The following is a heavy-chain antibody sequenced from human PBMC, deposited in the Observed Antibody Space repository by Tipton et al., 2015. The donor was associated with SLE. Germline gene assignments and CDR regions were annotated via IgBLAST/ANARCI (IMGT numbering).Heavy chain of an antibody. V-gene: IGHV3-30*18. CDR1: GFPFSPYP. CDR2: ISNDGRNQ. J-gene: IGHJ4*02. Sequence: SLRLSCVASGFPFSPYPMHWVRQAPVKGLEWVAIISNDGRNQYYADSVKGRFTISRDNSKNTVFLQMDSLSIEDTAVFYCAKQWDLLDWGQGTLVTVSS. D-gene: IGHD1-26*01. CDR3: AKQWDLLD.